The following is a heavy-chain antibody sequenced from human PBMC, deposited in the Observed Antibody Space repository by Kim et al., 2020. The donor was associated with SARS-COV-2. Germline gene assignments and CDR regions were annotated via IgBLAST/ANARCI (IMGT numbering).Heavy chain of an antibody. CDR2: IYYSGST. CDR3: ASSPTSSGWFRNYYYYGMDG. J-gene: IGHJ6*02. Sequence: SETLSLTCTVSGGSISSSSYYWGWIRQPPGKGLEWIGSIYYSGSTYYNPSLKSRVTISVDTSKNQFSLKLSSVTAADTAVYYCASSPTSSGWFRNYYYYGMDGWGQGTTVTVSS. V-gene: IGHV4-39*01. CDR1: GGSISSSSYY. D-gene: IGHD6-19*01.